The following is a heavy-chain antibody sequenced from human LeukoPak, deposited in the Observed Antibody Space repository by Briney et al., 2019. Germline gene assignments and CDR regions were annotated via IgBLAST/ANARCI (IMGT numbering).Heavy chain of an antibody. CDR1: GFTFSSYA. V-gene: IGHV3-30-3*01. CDR2: ISYDGSNK. D-gene: IGHD6-13*01. CDR3: ARLGGLIAAAADY. J-gene: IGHJ4*02. Sequence: GGSLRLSCAASGFTFSSYAMHWVRQAPGKGLEWVAVISYDGSNKYYADSVKGRFTISRDNSKNTLYLQMNSLRAEDTAVYYCARLGGLIAAAADYWGQGTLVTVSS.